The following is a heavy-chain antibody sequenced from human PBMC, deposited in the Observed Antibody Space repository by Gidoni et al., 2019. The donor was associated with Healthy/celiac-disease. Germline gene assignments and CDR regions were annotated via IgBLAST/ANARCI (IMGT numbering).Heavy chain of an antibody. Sequence: EVQLVQSGAEVKKPGESLKISCKGSGYSFTSYWIGWVRQMPGKGLEWMGIIYPGDSDTRYSPSFQGQVTISADKSISTAYLQWSSLKASDTAMYYCARQSYYGDYAADAFDIWGQGTMVTVSS. CDR1: GYSFTSYW. CDR2: IYPGDSDT. CDR3: ARQSYYGDYAADAFDI. V-gene: IGHV5-51*01. J-gene: IGHJ3*02. D-gene: IGHD4-17*01.